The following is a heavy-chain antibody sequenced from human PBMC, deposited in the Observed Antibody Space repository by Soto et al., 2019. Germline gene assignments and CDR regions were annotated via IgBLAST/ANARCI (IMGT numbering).Heavy chain of an antibody. V-gene: IGHV3-72*01. CDR3: TINYYDTSGYSIDI. D-gene: IGHD3-22*01. Sequence: GGSLRLSCAASGFTFSAHYMDWVRQAPEKGLEWVGRSRNKDNSYNTEYAASVKGRFTLSRDDSKNSLYLQMNSLKTEDTAVYYCTINYYDTSGYSIDIWGQGAMVTVSS. CDR2: SRNKDNSYNT. J-gene: IGHJ3*02. CDR1: GFTFSAHY.